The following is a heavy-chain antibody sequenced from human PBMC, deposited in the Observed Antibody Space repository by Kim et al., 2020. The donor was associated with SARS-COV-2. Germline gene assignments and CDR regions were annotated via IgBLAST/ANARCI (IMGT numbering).Heavy chain of an antibody. V-gene: IGHV1-3*01. D-gene: IGHD3-10*01. CDR1: GYTFTSYA. J-gene: IGHJ6*02. CDR3: ASEPGLGEYYYYGMDV. Sequence: ASVKVSCKTSGYTFTSYAMHWVRQAPGQRLEWMGWINAGNGNTKYSQKFQGRVTITRDTSASTAYMELSSLRSEDTAVYYCASEPGLGEYYYYGMDVWGQGTTVTVSS. CDR2: INAGNGNT.